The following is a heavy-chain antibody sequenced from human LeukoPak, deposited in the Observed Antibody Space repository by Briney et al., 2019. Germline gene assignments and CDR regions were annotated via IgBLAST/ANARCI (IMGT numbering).Heavy chain of an antibody. CDR1: GGSISSYY. CDR3: ARGITMVRGPARSMDV. V-gene: IGHV4-59*01. Sequence: PSETLSLTCTVSGGSISSYYWSWIRQPPGKGLEWIGYIYYSGSTNYNPSLKSRVTISVDTSKNQFSLKLSSVTAADTAVYYCARGITMVRGPARSMDVWGQGTTVTVSS. J-gene: IGHJ6*02. CDR2: IYYSGST. D-gene: IGHD3-10*01.